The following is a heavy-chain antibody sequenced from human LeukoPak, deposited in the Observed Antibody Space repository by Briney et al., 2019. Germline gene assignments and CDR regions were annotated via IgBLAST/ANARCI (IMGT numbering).Heavy chain of an antibody. CDR3: ARENYYGSGSYDH. CDR2: IDSSGSNI. Sequence: PGGSLRLSCAASGFTFSSYDMNWVRQAPGKGLEWLSYIDSSGSNIYHADSVKGRFTISRDNAKDSLFLQVHSLRAEDTAMYYCARENYYGSGSYDHWGQGTLVTVSS. V-gene: IGHV3-48*01. J-gene: IGHJ4*02. CDR1: GFTFSSYD. D-gene: IGHD3-10*01.